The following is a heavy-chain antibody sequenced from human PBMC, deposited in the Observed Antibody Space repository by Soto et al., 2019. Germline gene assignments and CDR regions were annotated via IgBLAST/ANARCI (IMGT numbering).Heavy chain of an antibody. CDR1: GFTFSSYA. J-gene: IGHJ6*02. CDR2: ISYDGSNK. Sequence: SLRLSCAASGFTFSSYAMHWVRQAPGKGLEWVAVISYDGSNKYYADSVKGRFTISRDNSKNTLYLQMNSLRAEDTAVYYCATRSTFQLYYYYGMDVWGQGTTVTVS. D-gene: IGHD1-1*01. CDR3: ATRSTFQLYYYYGMDV. V-gene: IGHV3-30-3*01.